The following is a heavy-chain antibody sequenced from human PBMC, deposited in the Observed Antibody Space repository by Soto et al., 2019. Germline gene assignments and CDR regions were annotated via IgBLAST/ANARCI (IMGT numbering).Heavy chain of an antibody. V-gene: IGHV4-59*01. J-gene: IGHJ4*02. CDR1: VVSISSYF. D-gene: IGHD2-2*01. CDR2: TYHRGST. Sequence: SETLSLTCSVSVVSISSYFWSWIRQAPGRGLEWIGYTYHRGSTNYSPSLKSRVAISLDTSENQFSLKVNSVTAADTAVYYCARICCYHWPLDYWGQVNPFTGS. CDR3: ARICCYHWPLDY.